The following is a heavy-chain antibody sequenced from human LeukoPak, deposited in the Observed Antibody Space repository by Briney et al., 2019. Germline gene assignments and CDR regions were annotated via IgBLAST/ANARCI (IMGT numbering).Heavy chain of an antibody. J-gene: IGHJ4*02. Sequence: PGGSLRLSCAASGFTFSSYAMHWVRQAPGKGLEWVSSISSSSSYIYYADSVKGRFTISRDNAKNSLYLQMNSLRAEDTAVYYCARDWTVRGGGYWGQGTLVTVSS. CDR2: ISSSSSYI. D-gene: IGHD3-10*01. V-gene: IGHV3-21*01. CDR3: ARDWTVRGGGY. CDR1: GFTFSSYA.